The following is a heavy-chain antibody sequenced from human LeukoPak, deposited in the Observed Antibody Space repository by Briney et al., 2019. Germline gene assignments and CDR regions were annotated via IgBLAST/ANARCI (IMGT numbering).Heavy chain of an antibody. J-gene: IGHJ5*02. Sequence: SETLSLTCTVSGGSISSYYWSWIRQPPGKGLEWIGYIYYSGSTNYNPSLKSRVTISVDTSKRQFSLKLSSVTAADTAVYYCARGLKEQLVPRDWFDPWGQGTLVTVSS. CDR3: ARGLKEQLVPRDWFDP. CDR1: GGSISSYY. CDR2: IYYSGST. D-gene: IGHD6-13*01. V-gene: IGHV4-59*12.